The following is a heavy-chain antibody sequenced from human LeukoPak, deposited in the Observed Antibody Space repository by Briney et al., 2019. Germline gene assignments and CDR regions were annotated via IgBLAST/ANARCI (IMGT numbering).Heavy chain of an antibody. CDR2: IYYSGST. CDR3: ARGLLWIDAFDI. D-gene: IGHD3-10*01. J-gene: IGHJ3*02. V-gene: IGHV4-59*01. CDR1: GGSISSYY. Sequence: SETLSLTCTVSGGSISSYYWSWIRQPPGKGLEWIGYIYYSGSTNYNPFLKSRVTVSVDTSKNQFSLKLSSVTAADTAVYYCARGLLWIDAFDIWGQGTMVTVSS.